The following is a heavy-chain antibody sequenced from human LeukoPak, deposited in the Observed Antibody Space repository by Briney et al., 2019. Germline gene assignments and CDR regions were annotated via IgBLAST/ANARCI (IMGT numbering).Heavy chain of an antibody. Sequence: AGGSLRLSCAASGFTFSTYNMNWVRQAPGKGLDWVSYISTSSSTIYYADSMEGRFTISRDNANNSLYLQMNILRAEDTAVYYCVREFGGTNPPYFFDYWGQGTLVTVSS. J-gene: IGHJ4*02. D-gene: IGHD3-10*01. CDR1: GFTFSTYN. CDR3: VREFGGTNPPYFFDY. CDR2: ISTSSSTI. V-gene: IGHV3-48*01.